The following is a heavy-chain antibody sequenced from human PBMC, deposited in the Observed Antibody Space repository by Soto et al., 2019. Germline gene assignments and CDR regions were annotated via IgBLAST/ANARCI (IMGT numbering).Heavy chain of an antibody. CDR3: ARDNCSGGSCYSGIFDY. D-gene: IGHD2-15*01. CDR1: GGSISSSNW. J-gene: IGHJ4*02. Sequence: PSETLSLTCAVSGGSISSSNWWSWVRQPPGKGLEWIGEIYHSGSTNYNPSLKSRVTISVDKSKNQFSLKLSSVTAADTAVYYCARDNCSGGSCYSGIFDYWGQGTLVTVSS. CDR2: IYHSGST. V-gene: IGHV4-4*02.